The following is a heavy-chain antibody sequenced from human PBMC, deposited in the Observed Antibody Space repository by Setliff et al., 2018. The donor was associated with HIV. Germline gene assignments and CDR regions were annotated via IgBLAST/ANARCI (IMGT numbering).Heavy chain of an antibody. V-gene: IGHV3-74*01. Sequence: PGESLTISCAASGFTFNNYWMHWVRQAPGKGLVWVSRIMTDGGVTNYADSVKGRFTISRDNAKNTLYLQMNSLRAEDTAVYYCARDVIYGSGSCDYWGRGTLVTVSS. CDR1: GFTFNNYW. D-gene: IGHD3-10*01. J-gene: IGHJ4*02. CDR2: IMTDGGVT. CDR3: ARDVIYGSGSCDY.